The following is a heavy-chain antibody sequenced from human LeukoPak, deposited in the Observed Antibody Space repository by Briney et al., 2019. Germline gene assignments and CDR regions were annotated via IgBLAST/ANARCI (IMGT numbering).Heavy chain of an antibody. Sequence: GESLKISCKGSGYSFTSYWIGWVRQMPGKGMEWMGIIYPGDSDTRYSPSFQGQVTISADKSISTAYLQWSSLKASDTAMYYCARHPAWYSSGWAPDYWGQGTLVTVSS. D-gene: IGHD6-19*01. J-gene: IGHJ4*02. CDR1: GYSFTSYW. CDR2: IYPGDSDT. CDR3: ARHPAWYSSGWAPDY. V-gene: IGHV5-51*01.